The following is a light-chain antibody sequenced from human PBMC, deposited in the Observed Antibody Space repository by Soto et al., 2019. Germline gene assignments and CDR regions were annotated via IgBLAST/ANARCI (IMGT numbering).Light chain of an antibody. CDR1: QSISSY. J-gene: IGKJ3*01. CDR2: AAS. Sequence: DIQMTQSPSSLSASVGDRVTITCRASQSISSYLNWYQQKPGKAPKLLIYAASSFQSGVPSRFSGSGSGTDFTLTISSLQPEDFATYYCQQSYSTRGPFTFGPGNKVDIK. V-gene: IGKV1-39*01. CDR3: QQSYSTRGPFT.